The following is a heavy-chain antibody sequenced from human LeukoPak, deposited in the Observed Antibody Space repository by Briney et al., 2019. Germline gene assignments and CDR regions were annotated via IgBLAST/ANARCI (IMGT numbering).Heavy chain of an antibody. D-gene: IGHD4-17*01. V-gene: IGHV1-18*01. J-gene: IGHJ4*02. CDR2: ISAYNGNT. CDR1: GYTFTSYG. Sequence: ASVKVSCKASGYTFTSYGISWVRQAPGQGLEWMGWISAYNGNTNYAQKLQGRVTMTTDTSTSTAYMELSSLRSEDTAVYYCATVWSYGDYPYWGQGTLVTVSS. CDR3: ATVWSYGDYPY.